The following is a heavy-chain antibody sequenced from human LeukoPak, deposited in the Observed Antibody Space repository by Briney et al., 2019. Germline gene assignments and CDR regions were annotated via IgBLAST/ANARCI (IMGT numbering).Heavy chain of an antibody. CDR2: IYYSGST. J-gene: IGHJ6*02. V-gene: IGHV4-59*01. Sequence: PSETLSLTCTVSGGSISSYYWSWIRQPPGKGLEWIGYIYYSGSTNYNPSLKSRVTISVDTSKNQFSLKLSSVTAADTAVYYCARGIAARYYYYGMDVRGQGTTVAVSS. D-gene: IGHD6-13*01. CDR3: ARGIAARYYYYGMDV. CDR1: GGSISSYY.